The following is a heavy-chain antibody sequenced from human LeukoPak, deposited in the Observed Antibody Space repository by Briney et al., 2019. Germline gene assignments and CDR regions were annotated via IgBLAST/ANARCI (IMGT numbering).Heavy chain of an antibody. Sequence: SETLSLTCTVSGGSISSYYWSWIRQPPGKGLEWIGYIYYSGSTNYNPPLKSRVTISVDTSKNQFSLKLSSVTAADTAVYYCASYGDYINDSSGYYTDAFDIWGQGTMVTVSS. D-gene: IGHD3-22*01. CDR2: IYYSGST. V-gene: IGHV4-59*01. CDR3: ASYGDYINDSSGYYTDAFDI. CDR1: GGSISSYY. J-gene: IGHJ3*02.